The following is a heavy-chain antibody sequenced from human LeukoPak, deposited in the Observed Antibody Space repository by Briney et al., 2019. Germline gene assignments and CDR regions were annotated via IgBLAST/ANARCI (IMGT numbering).Heavy chain of an antibody. Sequence: PGGSLRLSCAASGFTFDDYAMHWVRQAPGKGLEWVSGISWNSGSIGYADSVKGRFTISRDNAKNSLYLQMNSLRAEDMALYYCAKDSGGYSGYLGWAFDIWGQGTMVTVSS. J-gene: IGHJ3*02. CDR2: ISWNSGSI. D-gene: IGHD5-12*01. CDR3: AKDSGGYSGYLGWAFDI. V-gene: IGHV3-9*03. CDR1: GFTFDDYA.